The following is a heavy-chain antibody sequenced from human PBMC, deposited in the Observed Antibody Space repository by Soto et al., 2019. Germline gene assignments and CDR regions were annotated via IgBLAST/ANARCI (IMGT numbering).Heavy chain of an antibody. CDR2: IYWDDDK. D-gene: IGHD5-18*01. J-gene: IGHJ4*02. CDR3: VLNVLRDAAFDY. V-gene: IGHV2-5*02. CDR1: GFSLSTSGVG. Sequence: QITLTESGPTLLKPTQTLTLTCTCSGFSLSTSGVGVGWIRQPPGKALEWLALIYWDDDKLYSPSLKSSLSITKDTLKGHLALTMTNMDPADTATYYCVLNVLRDAAFDYWGQGTLVTVSS.